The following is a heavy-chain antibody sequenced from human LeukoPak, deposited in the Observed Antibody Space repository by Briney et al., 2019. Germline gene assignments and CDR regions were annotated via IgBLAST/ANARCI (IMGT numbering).Heavy chain of an antibody. CDR3: ASSPHIVVVPAAPYYYYGMDV. D-gene: IGHD2-2*01. V-gene: IGHV1-69*01. CDR1: GGTFSSYA. J-gene: IGHJ6*04. CDR2: IIPIFGTA. Sequence: SVKVTCKASGGTFSSYAISWVRQAPGQGLEWMGGIIPIFGTANYAQKFQGRVTITADESTSTAYMELSSLRSEDTAVYYCASSPHIVVVPAAPYYYYGMDVWGKGTTVTVSS.